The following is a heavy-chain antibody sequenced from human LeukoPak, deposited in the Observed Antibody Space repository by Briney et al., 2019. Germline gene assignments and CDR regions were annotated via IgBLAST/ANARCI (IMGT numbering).Heavy chain of an antibody. D-gene: IGHD3-22*01. CDR2: INSDGSST. V-gene: IGHV3-74*01. J-gene: IGHJ4*02. CDR3: ARDSPYYDGGFDY. CDR1: GFTFSSYW. Sequence: PGGCLRLACAPSGFTFSSYWMHWVRQAPGKGLGWVSRINSDGSSTSYADSVKGRFTIPRDNAKNTLYLQMKSLRAEDTAVYYCARDSPYYDGGFDYWGQGTLVTVS.